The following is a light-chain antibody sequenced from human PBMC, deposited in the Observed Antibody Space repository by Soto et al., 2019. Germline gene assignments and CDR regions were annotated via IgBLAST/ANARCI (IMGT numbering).Light chain of an antibody. Sequence: EIVLTQSPGTLSLSPRERATLSCRASQSVSSDYLAWYQQKPGQTPKVLIYRASSRATGIPDRFSGSGSATDFTLTISRLEPEDFAVYYCHQYGSSPLTFGGGTKVEIK. CDR2: RAS. CDR1: QSVSSDY. CDR3: HQYGSSPLT. V-gene: IGKV3-20*01. J-gene: IGKJ4*01.